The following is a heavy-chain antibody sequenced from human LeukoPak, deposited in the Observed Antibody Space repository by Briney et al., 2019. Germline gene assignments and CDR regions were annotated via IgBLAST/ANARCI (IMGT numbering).Heavy chain of an antibody. J-gene: IGHJ4*02. CDR3: ARDLIPYYYDRSGYFLHYFDY. CDR2: ISAYNGNT. CDR1: GYTFTSYG. V-gene: IGHV1-18*01. Sequence: ASVKVSCKASGYTFTSYGISWVRQAPGQGLEWMGWISAYNGNTNYAQKLQGRVTMTTDTSTSTAYMELRSLRSDDTAVYYCARDLIPYYYDRSGYFLHYFDYWGQGTLVTVSS. D-gene: IGHD3-22*01.